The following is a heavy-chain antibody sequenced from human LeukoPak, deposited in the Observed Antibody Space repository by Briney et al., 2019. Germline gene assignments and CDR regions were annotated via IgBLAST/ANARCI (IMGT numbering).Heavy chain of an antibody. Sequence: GGSLRLSCAVSGLTLSNYGMSWVRQAPGKGLEWVAGISDSGGRTNYADSVNRRFTISRHNPKNTLYLQMNSLRAEDTAVYFCAKRGVVIRVILVGFHKEAYYFDSWGQGALVTVSS. V-gene: IGHV3-23*01. CDR3: AKRGVVIRVILVGFHKEAYYFDS. D-gene: IGHD3-10*01. CDR2: ISDSGGRT. J-gene: IGHJ4*02. CDR1: GLTLSNYG.